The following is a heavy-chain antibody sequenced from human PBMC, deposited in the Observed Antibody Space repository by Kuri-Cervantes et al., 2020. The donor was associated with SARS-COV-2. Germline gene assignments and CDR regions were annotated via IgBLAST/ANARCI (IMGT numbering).Heavy chain of an antibody. D-gene: IGHD3-3*01. CDR3: ARRNDFWSGAYFDY. CDR1: GFTFSSYA. J-gene: IGHJ4*02. CDR2: ISGSGGST. V-gene: IGHV3-23*01. Sequence: GGSLRLSCAASGFTFSSYAMSWVRQAPGKGLEWVSAISGSGGSTYYADSVKGRFTISRDNAKNSLYLQMNSLRAEDTAVYYCARRNDFWSGAYFDYWGQGTLVTDSS.